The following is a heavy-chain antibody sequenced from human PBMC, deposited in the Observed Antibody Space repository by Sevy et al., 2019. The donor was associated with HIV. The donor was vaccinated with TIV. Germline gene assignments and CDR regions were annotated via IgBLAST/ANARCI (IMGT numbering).Heavy chain of an antibody. CDR2: IIHTGRT. D-gene: IGHD3-3*01. Sequence: SETLSLTCSVSGGSISKIGNYWGWVRQPPGERLAWIGDIIHTGRTNYNPSLKSRVTISLDTSKNQCSLKLSSVTAADTAVYYCAKIYDYWGPGALVTVSS. CDR3: AKIYDY. V-gene: IGHV4-39*01. J-gene: IGHJ4*02. CDR1: GGSISKIGNY.